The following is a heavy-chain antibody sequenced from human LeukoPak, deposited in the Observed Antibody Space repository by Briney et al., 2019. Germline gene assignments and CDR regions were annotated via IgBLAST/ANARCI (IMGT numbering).Heavy chain of an antibody. V-gene: IGHV4-39*01. CDR3: AVGERSDTGWASNVDY. Sequence: SETLSLTCTVSGGSISSSSYYWGWIRQPPGKGLEWIGSIYYSGSTYYNPSLKSRVTISVDTSKNQFSLKLSSVTAADTAVYYCAVGERSDTGWASNVDYWGHGTLVTVSS. CDR2: IYYSGST. CDR1: GGSISSSSYY. J-gene: IGHJ4*01. D-gene: IGHD1-1*01.